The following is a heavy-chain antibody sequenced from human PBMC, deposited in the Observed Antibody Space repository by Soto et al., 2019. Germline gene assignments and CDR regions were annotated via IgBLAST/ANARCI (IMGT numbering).Heavy chain of an antibody. CDR2: ISTSSDYI. Sequence: GGSLRLSCAASGFTFSSYSMNWVRQAPGKGLEWVSSISTSSDYIYYADSVKGRFTISRDNAKNSLYLQMNSLRAEDTAVYYCANHEAADTFSDYYGMYVWGQGTTVTVSS. J-gene: IGHJ6*02. V-gene: IGHV3-21*01. D-gene: IGHD6-13*01. CDR3: ANHEAADTFSDYYGMYV. CDR1: GFTFSSYS.